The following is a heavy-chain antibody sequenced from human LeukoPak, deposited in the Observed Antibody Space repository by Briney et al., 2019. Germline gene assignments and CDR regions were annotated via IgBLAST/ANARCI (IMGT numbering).Heavy chain of an antibody. Sequence: PSETLSLTCAVYGGSFSSYYWSWIRQPPGKGLEWIGEINHSGSTNYNPSLKSRVTISVDTSKNQFSLRLSSVTAADTAVYYCARRRAVLRYFDWSDDAFDIWGQGTMVTVSS. D-gene: IGHD3-9*01. CDR1: GGSFSSYY. V-gene: IGHV4-34*01. CDR3: ARRRAVLRYFDWSDDAFDI. CDR2: INHSGST. J-gene: IGHJ3*02.